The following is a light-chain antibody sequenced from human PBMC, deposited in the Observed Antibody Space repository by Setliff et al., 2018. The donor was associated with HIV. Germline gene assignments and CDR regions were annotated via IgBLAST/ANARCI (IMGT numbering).Light chain of an antibody. Sequence: QSVLTQPASVSGSPGQSITISCTGTSNDVGSYNLVSWYQQHPGKAPKLMIYEVSKRPSGISNRFSGSKSGNTAPPTISGLQAEDESDYYCCAYAGRSSVVFGGGTKVTV. CDR1: SNDVGSYNL. CDR3: CAYAGRSSVV. V-gene: IGLV2-23*02. J-gene: IGLJ2*01. CDR2: EVS.